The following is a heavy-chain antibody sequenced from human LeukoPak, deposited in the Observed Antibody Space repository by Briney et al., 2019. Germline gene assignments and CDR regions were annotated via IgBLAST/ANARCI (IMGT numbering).Heavy chain of an antibody. J-gene: IGHJ4*02. V-gene: IGHV3-30*18. CDR1: GFTFSSYG. Sequence: GGSLRLSCAASGFTFSSYGMHWVRQAPGKGLEWVAVISCDGSNKYYADSVKGRFTISRDNSKNTLYLQMNSLRAEDTAVYYCAKPESVYYDFWSGYSPYYFDYWGQGTLVTVSS. CDR3: AKPESVYYDFWSGYSPYYFDY. CDR2: ISCDGSNK. D-gene: IGHD3-3*01.